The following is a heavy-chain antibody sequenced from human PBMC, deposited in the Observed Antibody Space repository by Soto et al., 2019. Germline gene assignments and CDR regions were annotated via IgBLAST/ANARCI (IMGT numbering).Heavy chain of an antibody. CDR2: ISSSSSSI. Sequence: EVQLVESGGGLVKPGGSLRLSCAASGFTFSGYSMNWVRQAPGKGLEWVSSISSSSSSIYYADSVKGRFTISRDNAKNSLYLQMNSLRAEDTAVYYCAVIGNSGYASLPEDYWGQGTLVTVSS. J-gene: IGHJ4*02. D-gene: IGHD5-12*01. CDR3: AVIGNSGYASLPEDY. V-gene: IGHV3-21*01. CDR1: GFTFSGYS.